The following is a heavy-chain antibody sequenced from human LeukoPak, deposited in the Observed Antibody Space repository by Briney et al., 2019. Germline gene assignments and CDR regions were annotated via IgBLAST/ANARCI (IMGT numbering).Heavy chain of an antibody. CDR1: GGTFSSYA. D-gene: IGHD2-21*02. CDR3: AREASGGYWDDY. CDR2: IIPIFGTA. Sequence: SVNVSCTASGGTFSSYAISWVRQAPGQGLEWMGGIIPIFGTANYAQKFQGRVTITADESTSTAYMELSSLRSEDTAVYYCAREASGGYWDDYWGQGTLVTVSS. V-gene: IGHV1-69*01. J-gene: IGHJ4*02.